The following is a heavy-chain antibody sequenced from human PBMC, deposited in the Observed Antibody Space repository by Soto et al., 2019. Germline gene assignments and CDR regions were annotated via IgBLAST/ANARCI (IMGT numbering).Heavy chain of an antibody. D-gene: IGHD2-15*01. CDR2: INQDGDAK. CDR3: ASTRLHDY. J-gene: IGHJ4*01. CDR1: GFNFSAYW. Sequence: EVQLVESGGDLVQPGGSLRLSCAASGFNFSAYWMSWVRQAPGKGLERVANINQDGDAKHYVDSVKGRFTISIDNAKNSRYLEMNSPRADDTAMSYCASTRLHDYCVHGALVAVSS. V-gene: IGHV3-7*01.